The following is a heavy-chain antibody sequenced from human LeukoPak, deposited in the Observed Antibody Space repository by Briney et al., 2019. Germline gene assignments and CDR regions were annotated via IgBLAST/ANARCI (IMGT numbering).Heavy chain of an antibody. CDR3: THKNAYYGSGTPRWFDP. V-gene: IGHV2-5*01. Sequence: SGPTLVKPTQTLTLTCTFSGFSLSTSAVGVGWIRQPPGKALEWLALIYWNDDKRYSPSLKSRLTISKATSKNQVVLTMTNMDPVDTATYYCTHKNAYYGSGTPRWFDPWGQGPLVTVSS. CDR1: GFSLSTSAVG. CDR2: IYWNDDK. D-gene: IGHD3-10*01. J-gene: IGHJ5*02.